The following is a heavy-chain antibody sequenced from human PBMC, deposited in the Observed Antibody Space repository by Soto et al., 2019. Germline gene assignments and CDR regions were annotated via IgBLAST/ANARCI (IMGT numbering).Heavy chain of an antibody. Sequence: SQTLSLTCAVYGGSFNGYYWTWIRQPPGKGPEWIGDIDHSGSTNYNPSLKSRVTISVDTSKNQFSLKVRSVTAADMAVFYCARAPDKYYFDSWGQGTQVTVSS. J-gene: IGHJ4*02. CDR1: GGSFNGYY. CDR2: IDHSGST. CDR3: ARAPDKYYFDS. V-gene: IGHV4-34*01.